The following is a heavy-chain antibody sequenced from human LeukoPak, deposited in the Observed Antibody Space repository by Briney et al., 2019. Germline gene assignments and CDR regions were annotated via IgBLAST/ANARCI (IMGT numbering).Heavy chain of an antibody. V-gene: IGHV4-38-2*01. CDR3: ARPGQGYYYYYMHV. CDR2: IYHSGST. J-gene: IGHJ6*03. D-gene: IGHD3-10*01. CDR1: GYSISSGYY. Sequence: SATLSLTCAVSGYSISSGYYWGWIRQPPGKGLEWIGSIYHSGSTYYNPSLKSRVTISVDTSKNQFSLKLSSVTAADTAVYYCARPGQGYYYYYMHVWDKGTTVTVSS.